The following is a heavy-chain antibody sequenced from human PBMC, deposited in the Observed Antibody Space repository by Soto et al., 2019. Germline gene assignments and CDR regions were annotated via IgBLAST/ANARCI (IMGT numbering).Heavy chain of an antibody. V-gene: IGHV4-28*01. CDR1: GYSISSSNW. CDR2: IYYSGTT. J-gene: IGHJ4*02. D-gene: IGHD1-26*01. CDR3: ARREIQGPIDY. Sequence: QVQLQESGPGLVKPSDTLSLTCAVSGYSISSSNWWGWIRQPPGKGLEWIGYIYYSGTTYYNPSLKRRGTKSVDTSKNQFSLKLTSVTAVDTAVYYCARREIQGPIDYWGQGTLVTVSS.